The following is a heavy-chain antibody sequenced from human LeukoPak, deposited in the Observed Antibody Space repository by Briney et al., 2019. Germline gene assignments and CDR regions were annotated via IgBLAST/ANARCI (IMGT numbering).Heavy chain of an antibody. CDR3: ARVRTGSYRVDY. Sequence: GGSLRLSCAASGFTLSSYWMNWVRQAPGKGLEWVANINQDGSEKYYVDSVKGRFTISRDNAKNSLYLQMNSLRVDDTAVYYCARVRTGSYRVDYWGQGTLLTVSS. CDR1: GFTLSSYW. D-gene: IGHD3-16*02. CDR2: INQDGSEK. V-gene: IGHV3-7*01. J-gene: IGHJ4*02.